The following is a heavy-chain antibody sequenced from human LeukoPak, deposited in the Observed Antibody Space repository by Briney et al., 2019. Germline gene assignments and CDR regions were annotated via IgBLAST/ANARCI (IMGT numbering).Heavy chain of an antibody. CDR2: MNPNSGNT. CDR3: ARGSEPYDFWSGYYRYYYYYMDV. CDR1: GYTFASYD. D-gene: IGHD3-3*01. V-gene: IGHV1-8*01. J-gene: IGHJ6*03. Sequence: ASVKVSCKASGYTFASYDINWVRQATGQGLEWMGWMNPNSGNTGYAQKFQGRVTMTGNTSISTAYMELSSLRSEDTAVYYCARGSEPYDFWSGYYRYYYYYMDVWGKGTTVTVSS.